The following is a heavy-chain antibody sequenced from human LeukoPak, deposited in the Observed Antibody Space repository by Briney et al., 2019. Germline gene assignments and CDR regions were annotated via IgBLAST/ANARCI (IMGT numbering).Heavy chain of an antibody. Sequence: PSETLSLACTVSGGSISSSSYYWGWIRQPPGKGLEWIGSIYYSGSTYYNPSLKSRVTISVDTSKNQFSLKLSSVTAADTAVYYCARHSYRLLWFGHNWFDPWGQGTLVTVSS. V-gene: IGHV4-39*01. D-gene: IGHD3-10*01. CDR1: GGSISSSSYY. CDR3: ARHSYRLLWFGHNWFDP. J-gene: IGHJ5*02. CDR2: IYYSGST.